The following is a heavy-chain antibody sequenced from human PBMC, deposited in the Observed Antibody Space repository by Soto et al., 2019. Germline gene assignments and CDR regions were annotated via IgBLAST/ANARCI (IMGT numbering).Heavy chain of an antibody. J-gene: IGHJ4*02. V-gene: IGHV3-15*07. CDR2: IKRKTDGGTT. CDR3: TTGFYDNGGNPDY. D-gene: IGHD3-22*01. CDR1: GFTFSNAW. Sequence: GGSLRLSCAASGFTFSNAWMNWVRQAPGKWLEWVGRIKRKTDGGTTDYAAPVKGRFTISRGDSKNTLYLQMNSLKTEDTAVYYCTTGFYDNGGNPDYWGQGTLVTVSS.